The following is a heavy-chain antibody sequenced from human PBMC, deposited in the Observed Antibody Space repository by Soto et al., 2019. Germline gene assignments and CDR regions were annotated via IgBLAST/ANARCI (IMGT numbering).Heavy chain of an antibody. D-gene: IGHD6-13*01. V-gene: IGHV5-10-1*01. CDR1: GYSFTSYW. J-gene: IGHJ4*02. CDR3: ARPYPYSSSWYGEVPID. CDR2: IDPSDSYT. Sequence: GESLKISCKGSGYSFTSYWISWVRQMPGKGLEWMGRIDPSDSYTNYSPSFQGHVTISADKSISTAYLQWSSLKASDTAMYYCARPYPYSSSWYGEVPIDWGQGTLVTVSS.